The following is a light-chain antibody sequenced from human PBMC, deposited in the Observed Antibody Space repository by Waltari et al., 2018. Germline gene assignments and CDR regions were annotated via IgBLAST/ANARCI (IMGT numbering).Light chain of an antibody. CDR1: HAVSGS. CDR3: QQYYSTPYT. CDR2: ASS. J-gene: IGKJ2*01. Sequence: DIQMSQSPSSLSASVGDRATITCRASHAVSGSLARYQQKAQKGPTLLLFASSMLESRGPSRFSGRGSGADYTLSISSLQPEDFATYFCQQYYSTPYTFGQGTKL. V-gene: IGKV1-NL1*01.